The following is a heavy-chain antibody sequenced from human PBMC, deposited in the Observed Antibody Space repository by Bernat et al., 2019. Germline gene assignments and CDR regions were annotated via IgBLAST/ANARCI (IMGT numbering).Heavy chain of an antibody. Sequence: QVQLVESGGGVVQPGRSLRLSCAASGFTFSSYGMHWVRQAPGKGLEWVAVIWYDGSNKYYADSVKGRFTISRDNSKNTLYPQMNSLRAEDTAVYYCAREWRLTYGDFDDDAFDIWGQGTMVTVSS. D-gene: IGHD4-17*01. CDR3: AREWRLTYGDFDDDAFDI. CDR1: GFTFSSYG. V-gene: IGHV3-33*01. J-gene: IGHJ3*02. CDR2: IWYDGSNK.